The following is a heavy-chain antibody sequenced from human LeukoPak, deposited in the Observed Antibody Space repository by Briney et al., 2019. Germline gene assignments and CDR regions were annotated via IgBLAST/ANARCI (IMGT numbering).Heavy chain of an antibody. CDR1: GRSISSYY. Sequence: PSETLSLTCTVSGRSISSYYWSWIRQPPGKGLEWIGYIYNSGSTKYNPSLKSRVTISVDTSKNQFSLKLSSVTAADTAVYYCARWVVPAGLWYFDLWGRGTLVTVSS. CDR3: ARWVVPAGLWYFDL. V-gene: IGHV4-59*01. J-gene: IGHJ2*01. D-gene: IGHD2-2*01. CDR2: IYNSGST.